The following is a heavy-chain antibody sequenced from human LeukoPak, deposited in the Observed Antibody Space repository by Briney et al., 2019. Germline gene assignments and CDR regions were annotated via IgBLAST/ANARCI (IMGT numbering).Heavy chain of an antibody. V-gene: IGHV4-59*01. CDR1: GFTFSDYY. J-gene: IGHJ4*02. CDR3: ARVKRTYDSSGYFLFFDY. Sequence: GSLRLSCAASGFTFSDYYMSWIRQPPGKGLECIGYIYYSGSTNYNPSLKSRVTISVDTSKNQFSLKLSSVTAADTAVYYCARVKRTYDSSGYFLFFDYWGQGTLVTVSS. D-gene: IGHD3-22*01. CDR2: IYYSGST.